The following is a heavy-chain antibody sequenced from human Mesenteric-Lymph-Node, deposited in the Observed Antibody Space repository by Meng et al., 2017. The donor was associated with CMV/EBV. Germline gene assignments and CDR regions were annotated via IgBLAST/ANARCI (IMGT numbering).Heavy chain of an antibody. Sequence: LRLSCTVSGGSISSGDYYWSWIRQPPGKGLEWIGYIYYSGSTYYNPSLKSRVTISVDTSKNQFSLKLNSVTAADTAVYYCASRNYCDSSGYSWGQGTLVTVSS. J-gene: IGHJ5*02. D-gene: IGHD3-22*01. CDR3: ASRNYCDSSGYS. CDR1: GGSISSGDYY. CDR2: IYYSGST. V-gene: IGHV4-30-4*08.